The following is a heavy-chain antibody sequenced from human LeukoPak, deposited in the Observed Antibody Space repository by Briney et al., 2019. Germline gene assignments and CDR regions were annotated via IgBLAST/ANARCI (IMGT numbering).Heavy chain of an antibody. CDR1: GLTFDDYG. J-gene: IGHJ4*02. D-gene: IGHD1-26*01. CDR2: INWNGGTT. Sequence: PGGSLRLSCAASGLTFDDYGMGWVRQAPGKGLEWVSGINWNGGTTDYADSVKGRFTISRDNAKKSLYLEMHNLRAEDTALYYCARIVGPSVDGYFDYWGQGTLVTVSS. CDR3: ARIVGPSVDGYFDY. V-gene: IGHV3-20*04.